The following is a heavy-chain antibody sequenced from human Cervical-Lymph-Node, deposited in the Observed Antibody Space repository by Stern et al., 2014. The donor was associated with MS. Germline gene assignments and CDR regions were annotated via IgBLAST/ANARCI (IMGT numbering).Heavy chain of an antibody. Sequence: EVQLVASGGGLVQPGGSLRLSCAASGFTFSSYAMSWVRQAQGKGLEGGSAIRGSGGSTYYADSVKGRFTISRDNSKNTLYLQMNSLRAEDTAVYYCAKDFGVRVGSEADYWGQGTLVTVSS. CDR3: AKDFGVRVGSEADY. D-gene: IGHD3-10*01. CDR2: IRGSGGST. J-gene: IGHJ4*02. V-gene: IGHV3-23*04. CDR1: GFTFSSYA.